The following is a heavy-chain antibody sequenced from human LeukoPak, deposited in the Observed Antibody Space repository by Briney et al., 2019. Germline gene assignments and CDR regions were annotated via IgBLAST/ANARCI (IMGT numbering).Heavy chain of an antibody. CDR3: ARLTTGYGKIDY. V-gene: IGHV5-51*01. J-gene: IGHJ4*02. CDR2: IYPDDSNI. D-gene: IGHD2-2*03. CDR1: RYRFSTSW. Sequence: GGSLKISCKGSRYRFSTSWIGWVRQLPGKGLEWMVMIYPDDSNIRYGPSFQGQVTISADKSISTAYLHWNSLKASDTAMYYCARLTTGYGKIDYWGQGTLVTVSS.